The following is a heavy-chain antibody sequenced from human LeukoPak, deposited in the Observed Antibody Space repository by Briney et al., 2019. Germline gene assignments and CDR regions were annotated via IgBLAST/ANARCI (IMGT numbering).Heavy chain of an antibody. Sequence: PGGSLRLSCAASGFTFSSYSMNWVRQAPGKGLEWGSSISSSSSYIYYADSVKGRFTISRDNAKNSLYLQMNSLRAEDTAVYYCARDYDYGDGLFDYWGQGTLVTVSS. V-gene: IGHV3-21*01. CDR1: GFTFSSYS. J-gene: IGHJ4*02. CDR3: ARDYDYGDGLFDY. CDR2: ISSSSSYI. D-gene: IGHD4-17*01.